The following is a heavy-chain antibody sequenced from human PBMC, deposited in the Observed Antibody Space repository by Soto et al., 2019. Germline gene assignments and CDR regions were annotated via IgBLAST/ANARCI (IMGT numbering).Heavy chain of an antibody. V-gene: IGHV3-23*01. CDR2: VSGSGSTT. D-gene: IGHD2-15*01. Sequence: EVQLLESGGGLVQPGGSLRLSCAASGFTFSIYSMSWVRQAPGKGLEWVSVVSGSGSTTNYADSVKGRFTISRDNSKNTLYLQMNSLRADDTALYYWAKGESCSGGGPSCLSDYWGQGTVVTVSS. CDR1: GFTFSIYS. J-gene: IGHJ4*02. CDR3: AKGESCSGGGPSCLSDY.